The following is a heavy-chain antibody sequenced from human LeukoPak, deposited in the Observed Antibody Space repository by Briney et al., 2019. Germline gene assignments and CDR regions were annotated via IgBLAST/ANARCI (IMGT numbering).Heavy chain of an antibody. D-gene: IGHD6-13*01. CDR2: ISWNGGSV. CDR3: AKSGYSSSWKYYFDY. CDR1: GFTFDDYA. V-gene: IGHV3-9*01. J-gene: IGHJ4*02. Sequence: GGSLRLSCAASGFTFDDYAMHWVRQAPGRGLEWVSGISWNGGSVGYADSVKGRFTISRDNSKNTLYLQMNSLRAEDTAVYYCAKSGYSSSWKYYFDYWGQGTLVTVSS.